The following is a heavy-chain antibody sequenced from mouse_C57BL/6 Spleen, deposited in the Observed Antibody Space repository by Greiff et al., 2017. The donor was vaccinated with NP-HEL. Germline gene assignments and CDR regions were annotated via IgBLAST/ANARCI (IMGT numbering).Heavy chain of an antibody. D-gene: IGHD1-1*01. J-gene: IGHJ2*01. V-gene: IGHV1-82*01. CDR3: AGGSLFDY. CDR1: GYAFSSSW. Sequence: QVQLQQSGPELVKPGASVKISCKASGYAFSSSWMNWVKQRPGKGLEWIGRIYPGDGDTNYNGKFKGKATLTADKSSSTAYMQLSSLTSEDSAVYFCAGGSLFDYWGQGTTLTVSS. CDR2: IYPGDGDT.